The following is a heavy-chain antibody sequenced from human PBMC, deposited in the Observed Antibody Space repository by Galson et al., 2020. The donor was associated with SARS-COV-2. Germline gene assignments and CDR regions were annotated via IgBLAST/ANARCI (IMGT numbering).Heavy chain of an antibody. CDR2: TCGGT. CDR1: GFTFRNHA. Sequence: TGGSLRLSCVASGFTFRNHAMSWVRQAPGKGLEWVSVTCGGTYYADSVKGRFTLSSDNSKNTLSLQMNSLNAEDTAVYDCARQPGDCTTGVWYTFDSWGQGTLVTVSS. D-gene: IGHD2-8*01. V-gene: IGHV3-23*01. J-gene: IGHJ4*02. CDR3: ARQPGDCTTGVWYTFDS.